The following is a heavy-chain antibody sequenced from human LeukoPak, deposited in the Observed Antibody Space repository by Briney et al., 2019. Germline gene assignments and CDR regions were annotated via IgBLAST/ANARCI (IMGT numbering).Heavy chain of an antibody. J-gene: IGHJ4*02. Sequence: GESLKISCKGSGYSFTSYWIGWVRQMPGKGLEWMGIIYPGDSDTTYSPSFQGQVTISVDKSISTAYLQWSSLKASDTAMYYCARHHSSGYYYNYYFGYWGQGTLVTVSS. V-gene: IGHV5-51*01. CDR3: ARHHSSGYYYNYYFGY. CDR1: GYSFTSYW. CDR2: IYPGDSDT. D-gene: IGHD3-22*01.